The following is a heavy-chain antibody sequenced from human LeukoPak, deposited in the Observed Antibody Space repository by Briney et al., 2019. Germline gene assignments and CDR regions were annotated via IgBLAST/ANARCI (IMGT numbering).Heavy chain of an antibody. V-gene: IGHV3-30*04. Sequence: GGSLRLSCAASRFTFSSYAMHWVRQAPGKGLEWVAVISYDGSNKYYADSVKGRFTISRDNSKNTLYLQMNSLRAEDTAVYYCARDPTSLLRGTTLDYWGQGTLVTVSS. CDR1: RFTFSSYA. D-gene: IGHD1-7*01. J-gene: IGHJ4*02. CDR3: ARDPTSLLRGTTLDY. CDR2: ISYDGSNK.